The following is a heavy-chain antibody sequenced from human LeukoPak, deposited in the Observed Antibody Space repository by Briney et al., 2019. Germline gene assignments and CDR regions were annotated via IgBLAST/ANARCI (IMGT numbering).Heavy chain of an antibody. D-gene: IGHD1-26*01. V-gene: IGHV3-49*04. J-gene: IGHJ6*02. CDR1: GFIFGDYA. Sequence: GQSLRLSCAASGFIFGDYAMSWVRQAPGKGLEWVGFIRSKAYGGSTEYSESVIGRFTISRDDTEGFAYLQMNGVRIDDYSVYYYSSGAIRLGLHNGMDVWGQGTTVIVFS. CDR3: SSGAIRLGLHNGMDV. CDR2: IRSKAYGGST.